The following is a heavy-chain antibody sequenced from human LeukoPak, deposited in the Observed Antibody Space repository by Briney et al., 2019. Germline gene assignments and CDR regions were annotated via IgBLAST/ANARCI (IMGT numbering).Heavy chain of an antibody. J-gene: IGHJ3*02. CDR2: IYSSETT. Sequence: PSETLSLTCIVSGGSITGYHWSWIRQPPGKGLEWIGYIYSSETTAYKPSLKSRVTISADTSKNQFSLKLTSMTAADTAIYYCARRNDFDIWGQGTMVTVSS. CDR1: GGSITGYH. V-gene: IGHV4-4*08. CDR3: ARRNDFDI.